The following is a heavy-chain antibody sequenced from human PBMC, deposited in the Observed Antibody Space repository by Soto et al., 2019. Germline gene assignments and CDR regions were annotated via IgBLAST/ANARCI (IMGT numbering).Heavy chain of an antibody. V-gene: IGHV3-30-3*01. CDR3: ATDPVGVTGSFLDS. J-gene: IGHJ4*02. D-gene: IGHD2-21*02. CDR2: ISYDGRNT. Sequence: PAGALSLPCAASCVTSSAYAFHWVRQAPGKRLEWLSVISYDGRNTHYADPVEGRFIISRDTTKKTAYLQMNSLRGDDTAVYFCATDPVGVTGSFLDSWGPGTPVTVYS. CDR1: CVTSSAYA.